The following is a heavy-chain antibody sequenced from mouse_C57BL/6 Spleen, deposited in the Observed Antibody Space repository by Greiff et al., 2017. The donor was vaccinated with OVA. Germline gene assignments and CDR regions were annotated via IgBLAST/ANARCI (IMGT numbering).Heavy chain of an antibody. CDR2: ILPGSGST. CDR1: GYTFTGYW. Sequence: QVQLQQSGAELMKPGASVKLSCKATGYTFTGYWIEWVKQRPGHGLEWIGEILPGSGSTNYNEKFKGKATFTADTSSYTAYMQLSSLTTEDSAIDNCARDGSRGGSGFAYWGQGTLVTVSA. D-gene: IGHD1-1*01. CDR3: ARDGSRGGSGFAY. J-gene: IGHJ3*01. V-gene: IGHV1-9*01.